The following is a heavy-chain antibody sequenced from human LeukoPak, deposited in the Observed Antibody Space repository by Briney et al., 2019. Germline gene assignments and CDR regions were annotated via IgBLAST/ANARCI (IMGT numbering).Heavy chain of an antibody. D-gene: IGHD2/OR15-2a*01. J-gene: IGHJ4*02. CDR1: GDSISHDY. V-gene: IGHV4-59*01. Sequence: SETLSLTCTVSGDSISHDYWSWIRQPPGKGLEWIGYMYYSGSTNYNPFLKSRVTISVDTSKNQFSLKLSSVTVADTAVYHCARGYNIGHWGQGTLVTVSS. CDR2: MYYSGST. CDR3: ARGYNIGH.